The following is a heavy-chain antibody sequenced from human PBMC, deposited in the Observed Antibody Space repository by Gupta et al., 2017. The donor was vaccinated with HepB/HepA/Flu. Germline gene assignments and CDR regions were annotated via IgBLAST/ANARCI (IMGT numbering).Heavy chain of an antibody. Sequence: EGQLLESGGGLVQPGGSLRLSWAALGFTFASYAMSWVRQAPGKGLESVSTISGSSGFIHYIDSVKGRFTISRDNSKNTLYLEMKSLKVDDTAIYYCVKDPLNLVRGLGVVWGQGILVTVSS. J-gene: IGHJ4*02. CDR1: GFTFASYA. V-gene: IGHV3-23*01. CDR3: VKDPLNLVRGLGVV. D-gene: IGHD3-10*01. CDR2: ISGSSGFI.